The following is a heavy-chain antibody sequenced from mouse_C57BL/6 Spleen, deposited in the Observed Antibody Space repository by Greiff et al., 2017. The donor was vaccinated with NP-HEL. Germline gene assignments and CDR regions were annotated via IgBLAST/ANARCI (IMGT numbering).Heavy chain of an antibody. CDR2: ISSGGDYI. Sequence: EVQRVESGEGLVKPGGSLKLSCAASGFTFSSYAMSWVRQTPEKRLEWVAYISSGGDYIYYADTVKGRFTISRDNARNTLYLQMSSLKSEDTAMYYCTRDTTVGGYFDVWGTGTTVTVSS. CDR1: GFTFSSYA. D-gene: IGHD1-1*01. CDR3: TRDTTVGGYFDV. V-gene: IGHV5-9-1*02. J-gene: IGHJ1*03.